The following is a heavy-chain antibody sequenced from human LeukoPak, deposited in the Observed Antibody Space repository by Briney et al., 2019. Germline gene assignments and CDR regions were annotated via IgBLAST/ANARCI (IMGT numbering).Heavy chain of an antibody. V-gene: IGHV4-39*07. D-gene: IGHD3-22*01. J-gene: IGHJ3*02. CDR3: ARVVVSNVDAFDI. CDR2: IYYSGST. CDR1: GGSISSSSYY. Sequence: PSETLSLTCTVSGGSISSSSYYWGWIRQPPGKGLEWIGSIYYSGSTYYNPSLKSRVTISVDTSKSQFSLKLSSVTAADTAVYYCARVVVSNVDAFDIWGQGTMVTVSS.